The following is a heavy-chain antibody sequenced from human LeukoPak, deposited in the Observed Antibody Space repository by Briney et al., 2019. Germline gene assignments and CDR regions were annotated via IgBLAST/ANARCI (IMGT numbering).Heavy chain of an antibody. V-gene: IGHV3-64*01. CDR1: GFTFSSYA. CDR3: ARGRSDSSGYYYEPPDY. Sequence: PGGSLRLSCAASGFTFSSYAMHWVRQAPGKGLEYVSAISSNGGSTYYANSVKGRFTISRDNSKNTLYLQMGSLRAEDMAVYYCARGRSDSSGYYYEPPDYWGQGTLVTVSS. D-gene: IGHD3-22*01. J-gene: IGHJ4*02. CDR2: ISSNGGST.